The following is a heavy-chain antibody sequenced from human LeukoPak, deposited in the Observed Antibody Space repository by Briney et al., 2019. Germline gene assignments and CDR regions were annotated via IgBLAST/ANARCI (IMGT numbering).Heavy chain of an antibody. CDR1: GGSISSYY. V-gene: IGHV4-59*08. J-gene: IGHJ4*02. CDR3: ARHNSGYDSPDY. Sequence: PSETLSLTCTVSGGSISSYYWSWIRPPPGKGLEWIGYIYYSGSTNYNPSLKSRVTISVDTSKNQFSLKLSSVTAADTAVYYCARHNSGYDSPDYWGQGTLVTVSS. D-gene: IGHD5-12*01. CDR2: IYYSGST.